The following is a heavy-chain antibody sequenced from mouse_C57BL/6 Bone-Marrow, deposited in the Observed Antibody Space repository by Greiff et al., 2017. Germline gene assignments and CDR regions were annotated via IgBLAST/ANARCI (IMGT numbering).Heavy chain of an antibody. Sequence: VQLQQSVAELVRPGASVKLSCTASGFNIKNTYMHWVKQRPEQGLEWIGRIYPANGNTKYAPKFQGKATITADTSSNTAYLQLSSLTSEDSAICYDDENWNCDNWGQGTTLTVSS. J-gene: IGHJ2*01. CDR3: DENWNCDN. CDR2: IYPANGNT. V-gene: IGHV14-3*01. D-gene: IGHD2-3*01. CDR1: GFNIKNTY.